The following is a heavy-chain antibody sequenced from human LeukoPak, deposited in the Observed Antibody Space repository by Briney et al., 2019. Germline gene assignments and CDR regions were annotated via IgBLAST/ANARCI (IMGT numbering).Heavy chain of an antibody. Sequence: ASVKVSCKTSGYTITSYDISWVRQAPGQGPEWLGWINTNTGNTHYAKSLQDRVTLTTDTSTSTAYMELRSLKSDDTAVYYCARGVSGVTPPWGQGTLVIVSS. D-gene: IGHD4-23*01. V-gene: IGHV1-18*01. CDR3: ARGVSGVTPP. CDR1: GYTITSYD. CDR2: INTNTGNT. J-gene: IGHJ5*02.